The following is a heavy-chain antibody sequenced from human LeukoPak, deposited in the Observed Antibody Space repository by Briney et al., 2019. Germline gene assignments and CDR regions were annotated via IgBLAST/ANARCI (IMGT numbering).Heavy chain of an antibody. V-gene: IGHV3-23*01. CDR2: ISGSGGST. CDR1: GFTFSDYY. D-gene: IGHD1-26*01. Sequence: PGGSLRLSCAASGFTFSDYYMSWFRQAPGKGLEWVSAISGSGGSTYYADSVKGRFIISRDNSKNTLYLQMNSLRSEDAAVYYCAKDLGLQVGASPFDYWGQGTLVTVSS. J-gene: IGHJ4*02. CDR3: AKDLGLQVGASPFDY.